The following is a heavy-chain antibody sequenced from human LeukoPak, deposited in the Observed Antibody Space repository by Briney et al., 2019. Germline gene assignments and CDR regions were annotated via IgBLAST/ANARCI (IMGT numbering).Heavy chain of an antibody. J-gene: IGHJ5*02. D-gene: IGHD3-16*01. V-gene: IGHV3-20*04. CDR2: INWNAGST. CDR3: AKAGGLCVSAHWRAS. Sequence: PGGSQRLSCTVSEFTSDNNDVSWGRQAPGKGMERVAGINWNAGSTIYADSVKGRFTISRDNAKNSVFLQMNSLRAEDTAVYYCAKAGGLCVSAHWRASWGRGTLVTVSS. CDR1: EFTSDNND.